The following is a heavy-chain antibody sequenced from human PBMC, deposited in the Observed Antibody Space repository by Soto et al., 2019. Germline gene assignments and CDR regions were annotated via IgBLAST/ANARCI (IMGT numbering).Heavy chain of an antibody. CDR2: INIDGSRI. CDR3: VRGDGDRYDGNGYLGRH. D-gene: IGHD3-22*01. V-gene: IGHV3-74*01. Sequence: EVQLVESGGGLVQPGGSLRLSCAASGFTFSSYWMHWVRQAPEKGLEWVSRINIDGSRISYVDSVKGRCTISRDNAKNTFYMEMNSARVEDTAVYYCVRGDGDRYDGNGYLGRHWGQGSLVTVSS. CDR1: GFTFSSYW. J-gene: IGHJ4*02.